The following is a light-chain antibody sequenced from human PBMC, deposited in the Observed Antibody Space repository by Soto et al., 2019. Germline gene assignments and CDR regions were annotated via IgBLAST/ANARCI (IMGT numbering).Light chain of an antibody. Sequence: EVVMTQSPATLSLSPGERATLSCRSSQSVGSKLAWYQQKTGQAPRLLIYGATTRATGVPARFSGGGSGTEFTLSISSLQFEDSAVYFCQQYDAPVTFGQGTKLDIK. CDR1: QSVGSK. CDR2: GAT. CDR3: QQYDAPVT. J-gene: IGKJ2*01. V-gene: IGKV3-15*01.